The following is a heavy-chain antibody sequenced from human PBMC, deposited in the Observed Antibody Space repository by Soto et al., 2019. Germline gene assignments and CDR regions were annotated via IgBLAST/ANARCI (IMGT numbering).Heavy chain of an antibody. CDR2: LTANGNT. Sequence: PGGSLRLSCVVSGFAVSATYMSWVRQAPGQGLEWVSVLTANGNTIYADAVKGRFTVSRDISKNTVYLQLNSVTVEDTGLYYCARDALGLDVWRQGTKVTVSS. CDR3: ARDALGLDV. J-gene: IGHJ6*02. V-gene: IGHV3-53*01. CDR1: GFAVSATY.